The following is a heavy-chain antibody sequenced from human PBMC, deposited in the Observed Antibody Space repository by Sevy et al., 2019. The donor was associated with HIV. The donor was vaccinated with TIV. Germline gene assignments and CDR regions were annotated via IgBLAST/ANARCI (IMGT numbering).Heavy chain of an antibody. Sequence: GESLKISCVASGFTFSSYAMSWVRQAPGKGLEGVSAISGSGGSTYYADSVKGRFTISRDNSKNTLYLQMNSLRAEDTAVYYCAKHVLRYSTFDPWGQGTLVTVSS. CDR1: GFTFSSYA. CDR2: ISGSGGST. V-gene: IGHV3-23*01. CDR3: AKHVLRYSTFDP. D-gene: IGHD3-9*01. J-gene: IGHJ5*02.